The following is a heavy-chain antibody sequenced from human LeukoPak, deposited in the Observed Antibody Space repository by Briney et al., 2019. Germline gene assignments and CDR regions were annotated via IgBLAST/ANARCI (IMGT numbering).Heavy chain of an antibody. CDR3: ARVRATFSPHFDN. V-gene: IGHV3-48*02. CDR1: AFTFSDYS. CDR2: IDTSSSTM. D-gene: IGHD5-12*01. J-gene: IGHJ4*02. Sequence: GGSLRLSCAASAFTFSDYSMNWVRQAPGKGLEWISYIDTSSSTMYYADSVMGRFTISRDNAKESLYLQMNSLRDENTAVYYCARVRATFSPHFDNWGQGTLVTVS.